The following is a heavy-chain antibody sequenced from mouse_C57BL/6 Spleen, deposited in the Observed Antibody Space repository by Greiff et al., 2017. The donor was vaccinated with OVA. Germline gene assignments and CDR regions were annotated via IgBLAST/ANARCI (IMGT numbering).Heavy chain of an antibody. Sequence: EVMLVESGGGLVKPGGSLKLSCAASGFTFSSYAMSWVRQTPEKRLEWVATISDGGSYTYYPDNVKGRFTISRDNAKNNLYLQKSHLKSEDTAMYYCARERGTGSYAMDYWGQGTSVTVSS. D-gene: IGHD4-1*01. V-gene: IGHV5-4*01. CDR3: ARERGTGSYAMDY. CDR2: ISDGGSYT. J-gene: IGHJ4*01. CDR1: GFTFSSYA.